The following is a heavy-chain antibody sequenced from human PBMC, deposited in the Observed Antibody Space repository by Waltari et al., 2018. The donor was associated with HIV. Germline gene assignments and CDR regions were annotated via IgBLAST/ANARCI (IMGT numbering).Heavy chain of an antibody. J-gene: IGHJ6*02. CDR1: GFTFSSLS. V-gene: IGHV3-33*01. D-gene: IGHD6-13*01. CDR2: IWDDGSNK. CDR3: ARDRSSSWYGKDYYYFGMDV. Sequence: QVQVVQSGGGVVQPGRSLSLYCAGAGFTFSSLSMHWVRQAPGKGLEWVALIWDDGSNKYYADSVKGRFAISRDNSKNTVYLQMNSLRAEDTAVYYCARDRSSSWYGKDYYYFGMDVWGQGTTVTVSS.